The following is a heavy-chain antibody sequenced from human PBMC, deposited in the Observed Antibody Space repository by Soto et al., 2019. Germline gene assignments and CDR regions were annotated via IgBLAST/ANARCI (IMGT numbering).Heavy chain of an antibody. Sequence: SVKVSCKASGGTFSSYAISWVRQAPGQGLEWMGGIIPIFGTANYAQKFQGRVTITADESTSTAYMELSSLRSEDTAVYYCARSLPHRFAVTTRFDYWGQGTLVTVSS. CDR3: ARSLPHRFAVTTRFDY. CDR2: IIPIFGTA. D-gene: IGHD4-17*01. V-gene: IGHV1-69*13. J-gene: IGHJ4*02. CDR1: GGTFSSYA.